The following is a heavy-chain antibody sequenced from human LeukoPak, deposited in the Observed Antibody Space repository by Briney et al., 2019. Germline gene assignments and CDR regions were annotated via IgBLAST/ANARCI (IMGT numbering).Heavy chain of an antibody. Sequence: ESGPTLVKPTQPLTLTCTFSGFSLSTSGVGVGWIRQPPGKALEWLALIYWDDDKRYSPSLRTRLTITKDTSKNQVVLTMTNMDPVDTATYYCAHYTFTWSTAYWGQGTLVTVSS. D-gene: IGHD3-16*01. CDR2: IYWDDDK. V-gene: IGHV2-5*02. CDR3: AHYTFTWSTAY. J-gene: IGHJ4*02. CDR1: GFSLSTSGVG.